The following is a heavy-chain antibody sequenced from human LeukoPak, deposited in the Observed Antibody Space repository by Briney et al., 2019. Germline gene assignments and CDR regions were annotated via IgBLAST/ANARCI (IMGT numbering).Heavy chain of an antibody. D-gene: IGHD2-2*01. CDR2: IYTSGST. CDR1: GGSIRSYY. V-gene: IGHV4-4*07. J-gene: IGHJ6*03. Sequence: SETLSLTCTVSGGSIRSYYWSWIRQPAGKALEWIGRIYTSGSTNYNPSLKSRVTMSVDTSKNQFSLKLSSVTAADTAVYYCARCRMPNYYYYYYMDVWGKGTTVTISS. CDR3: ARCRMPNYYYYYYMDV.